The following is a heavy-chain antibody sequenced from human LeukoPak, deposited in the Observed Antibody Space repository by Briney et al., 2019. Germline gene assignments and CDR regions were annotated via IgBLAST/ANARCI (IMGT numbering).Heavy chain of an antibody. J-gene: IGHJ5*02. CDR1: GGSISSSSYY. CDR2: IYYSGST. CDR3: ARGAVLMVYEAPTQNWCDP. V-gene: IGHV4-39*07. D-gene: IGHD2-8*01. Sequence: SETLSLTCTVSGGSISSSSYYWGWIRQPPGKGLEWIGSIYYSGSTYYNPSLKGRVTISVDTSKNQFSLKLSSVTAADTAVYYWARGAVLMVYEAPTQNWCDPWGQGTLVTVSS.